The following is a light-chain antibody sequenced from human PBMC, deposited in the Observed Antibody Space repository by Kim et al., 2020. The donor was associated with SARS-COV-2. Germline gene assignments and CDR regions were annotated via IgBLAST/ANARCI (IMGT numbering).Light chain of an antibody. Sequence: QRVTTSCHGGSSKIGAGYDVHWYQQLPGTAPKLLLYGNSNRPSGVPDRFSGSKSGTSASLAITGLQAEDEADYYCQSYDSSLSGSVFGGGTQLTVL. J-gene: IGLJ2*01. CDR1: SSKIGAGYD. V-gene: IGLV1-40*01. CDR3: QSYDSSLSGSV. CDR2: GNS.